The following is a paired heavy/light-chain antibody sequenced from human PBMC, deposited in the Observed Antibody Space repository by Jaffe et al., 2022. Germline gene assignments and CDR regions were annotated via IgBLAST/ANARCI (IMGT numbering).Heavy chain of an antibody. Sequence: QITLKESGPTLVKPTQTLTLTCTFSGFSLSTSGVGVGWIRQPPGKALEWLALIYWDDDKRYSPSLKSRLTITKDTSKNQVVLTMTNMDPVDTATYYCAGQGTVLLASSYYYMDVWGKGTTVTVSS. J-gene: IGHJ6*03. V-gene: IGHV2-5*02. D-gene: IGHD4-17*01. CDR1: GFSLSTSGVG. CDR3: AGQGTVLLASSYYYMDV. CDR2: IYWDDDK.
Light chain of an antibody. V-gene: IGKV3-11*01. J-gene: IGKJ4*01. Sequence: EIVLTQSPATLSLSPGERATLSCRASQSVSSYLAWYQQKPGQAPRLLIYDASNRATGIPARFSGSGSGTDFTLTISSLEPEDFAVYYCQQRSNWPLLFGGGTKVEIK. CDR2: DAS. CDR1: QSVSSY. CDR3: QQRSNWPLL.